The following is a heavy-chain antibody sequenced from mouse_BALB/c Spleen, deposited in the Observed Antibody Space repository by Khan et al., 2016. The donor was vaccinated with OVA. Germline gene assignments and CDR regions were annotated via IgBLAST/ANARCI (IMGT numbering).Heavy chain of an antibody. CDR3: AREEALYYFDY. V-gene: IGHV1-76*01. D-gene: IGHD3-2*02. CDR2: IYPGTNNT. J-gene: IGHJ2*01. Sequence: QMQLEESGAELVRPGASVKLSCKTSGYIFTSYWIHWVKQRSGQGLEWIARIYPGTNNTYYNENLKDRATLTADKSSSTAYMQLNSLKSEDSAVYYCAREEALYYFDYWGQGTTLTVSS. CDR1: GYIFTSYW.